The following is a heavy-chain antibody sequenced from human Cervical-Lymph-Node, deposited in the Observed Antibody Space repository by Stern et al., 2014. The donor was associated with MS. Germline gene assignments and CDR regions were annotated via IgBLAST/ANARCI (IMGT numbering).Heavy chain of an antibody. CDR1: GYTFTSYG. CDR3: ARDSGYSSSWYPWYFDY. V-gene: IGHV1-18*01. Sequence: QVQLVESGAEVKKPGASVKVSCKASGYTFTSYGISWVRQAPGQGLEWMGWIGAYNGNTNYAQKLQGRVTMTTDTSTSTAYMELRSLRSDDTAVYYCARDSGYSSSWYPWYFDYWGQGTLVTVSS. J-gene: IGHJ4*02. CDR2: IGAYNGNT. D-gene: IGHD6-13*01.